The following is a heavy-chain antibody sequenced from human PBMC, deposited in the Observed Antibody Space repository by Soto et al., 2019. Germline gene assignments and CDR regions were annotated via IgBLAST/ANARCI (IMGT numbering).Heavy chain of an antibody. J-gene: IGHJ5*02. Sequence: QVQLVQSGAEVKKPGASVKVSCKASGYTFTSYDINLVRQATGQGLEWMGWMNPNSGNTGYAQKFQGRVTMTRNTSISTAYMDLSSLRSEDTAVYYCARERSAAGTGWFDPWGQGTLVTVSS. CDR2: MNPNSGNT. CDR3: ARERSAAGTGWFDP. D-gene: IGHD6-13*01. CDR1: GYTFTSYD. V-gene: IGHV1-8*01.